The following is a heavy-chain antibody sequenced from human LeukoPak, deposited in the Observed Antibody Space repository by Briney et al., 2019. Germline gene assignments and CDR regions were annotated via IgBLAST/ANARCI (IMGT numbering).Heavy chain of an antibody. V-gene: IGHV1-2*02. J-gene: IGHJ4*02. D-gene: IGHD5-12*01. Sequence: GASVKVSCKASGYTLTGYYMHWVRQAPGQGLEWMGWINPNSGGTNYAQKFQGRVTMTRDTSISTAYMELSRLRSDDTAVYYCARDHDSGYDSASYSYWGQGTLVTVSS. CDR3: ARDHDSGYDSASYSY. CDR2: INPNSGGT. CDR1: GYTLTGYY.